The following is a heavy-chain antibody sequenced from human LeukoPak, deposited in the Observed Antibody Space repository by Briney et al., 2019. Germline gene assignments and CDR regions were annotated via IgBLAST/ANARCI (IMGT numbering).Heavy chain of an antibody. CDR3: GRLESGSYPRTQGDDY. CDR2: IYDSGSST. J-gene: IGHJ4*02. V-gene: IGHV4-61*05. Sequence: PSETLSLTCTVSGGSISSSSYYWGWIRQPPGKGLEWIGYIYDSGSSTDYNPSLKGRVTISADTSKNQFSLKLSSVTAADTAVYYCGRLESGSYPRTQGDDYWGQGTLVTASS. CDR1: GGSISSSSYY. D-gene: IGHD1-26*01.